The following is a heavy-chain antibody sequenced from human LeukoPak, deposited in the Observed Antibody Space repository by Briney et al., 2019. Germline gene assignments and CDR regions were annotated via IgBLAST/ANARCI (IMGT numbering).Heavy chain of an antibody. CDR2: ISGSGGST. CDR1: GFTFSSYA. V-gene: IGHV3-23*01. D-gene: IGHD3-16*01. CDR3: AKDLRVLGFDY. Sequence: GASLRLSCAASGFTFSSYAMSWVRQAPGKGPGWVSAISGSGGSTYYADSVKGRFTISRDNSKNTLYLQMNSLRAEDTAVYYCAKDLRVLGFDYWGQGTLVTVSS. J-gene: IGHJ4*02.